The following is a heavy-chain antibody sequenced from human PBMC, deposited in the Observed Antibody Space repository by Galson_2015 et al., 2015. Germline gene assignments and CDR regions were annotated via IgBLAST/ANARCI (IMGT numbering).Heavy chain of an antibody. D-gene: IGHD2-2*01. Sequence: SLRLSCAASGFTFNTYAMSWVRQAPGKGLEWVSAISFGGSSTYYSDSVKGRFTISRDNSRNTLYLQMDSLRAEDTALYYCAKDRGTSTWYYFDYWGQGTLVTVSS. V-gene: IGHV3-23*01. CDR3: AKDRGTSTWYYFDY. J-gene: IGHJ4*02. CDR1: GFTFNTYA. CDR2: ISFGGSST.